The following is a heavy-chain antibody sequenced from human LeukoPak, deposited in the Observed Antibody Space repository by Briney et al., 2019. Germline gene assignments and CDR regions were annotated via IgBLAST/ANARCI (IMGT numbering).Heavy chain of an antibody. CDR1: VYPSTGDS. D-gene: IGHD4-23*01. CDR3: AIRIQQLVVTAWCHP. Sequence: ASVTVSSTTSVYPSTGDSMHSVRQAPGQEREWMGWINPQNGVTKYAQKIQGRVTMPWDTSINQAYMKLKRLTSDDTAVYYCAIRIQQLVVTAWCHPWGQGPLVTVSS. J-gene: IGHJ5*02. CDR2: INPQNGVT. V-gene: IGHV1-2*02.